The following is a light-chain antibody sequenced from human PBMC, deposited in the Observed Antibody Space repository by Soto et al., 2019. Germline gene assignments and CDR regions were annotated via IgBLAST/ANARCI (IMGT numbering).Light chain of an antibody. CDR1: QSVSSN. Sequence: EIVMTQSPATLSVSPGERATLSCRASQSVSSNLAWYQQKPGQAPRLLIYGASTRATGIPARFSGSGSGTKFTLPISSLQSEDFAVYYCQQYNSWPPWTFGQGTKVEIK. CDR2: GAS. CDR3: QQYNSWPPWT. J-gene: IGKJ1*01. V-gene: IGKV3-15*01.